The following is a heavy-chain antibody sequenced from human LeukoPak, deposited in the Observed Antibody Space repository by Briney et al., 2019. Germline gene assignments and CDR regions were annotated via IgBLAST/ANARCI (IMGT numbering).Heavy chain of an antibody. V-gene: IGHV4-39*01. J-gene: IGHJ4*02. D-gene: IGHD6-13*01. CDR2: IYYSGST. CDR1: GGSISGSGYY. CDR3: ARHVLAAAGLDY. Sequence: SETLSLTCTVSGGSISGSGYYWGWIRQPPGKGLEWIGSIYYSGSTYYNPSLKSRVTISVDTSKNQFSLKLNSVTAADTAVYYCARHVLAAAGLDYWGQGTLVTVSS.